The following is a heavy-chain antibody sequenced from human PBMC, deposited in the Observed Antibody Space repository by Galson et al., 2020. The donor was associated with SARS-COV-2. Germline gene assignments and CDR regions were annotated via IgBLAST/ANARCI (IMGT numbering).Heavy chain of an antibody. D-gene: IGHD2-2*01. V-gene: IGHV3-30-3*01. CDR1: GFTFSTSD. CDR2: ISYDGNNK. CDR3: ARGDCTTNNCCRNGFEP. J-gene: IGHJ5*02. Sequence: GGSLRLSCAASGFTFSTSDMHWVRQAPGKGLEWVAVISYDGNNKYYADSVKGRFTVSRDNSKNTLYVQMNSLRAEDTAVDYCARGDCTTNNCCRNGFEPWGQGTRVIVSS.